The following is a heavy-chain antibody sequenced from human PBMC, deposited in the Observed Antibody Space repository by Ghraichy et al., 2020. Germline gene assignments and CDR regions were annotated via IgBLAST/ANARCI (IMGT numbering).Heavy chain of an antibody. D-gene: IGHD2-15*01. J-gene: IGHJ6*02. Sequence: GGSLRLSCTASRFMFSYSWVHWVRQAPGKGLVWVSRTNSDGSSTTYADSVKGRFTISRDNAKNTLYQQMNSLRVEDTAVYYCAICCSDATTGMDVWGQRTTVTVSS. CDR2: TNSDGSST. V-gene: IGHV3-74*01. CDR3: AICCSDATTGMDV. CDR1: RFMFSYSW.